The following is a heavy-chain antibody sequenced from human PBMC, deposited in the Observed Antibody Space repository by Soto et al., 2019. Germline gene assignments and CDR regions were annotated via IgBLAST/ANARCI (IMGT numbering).Heavy chain of an antibody. D-gene: IGHD3-3*01. CDR2: IRGSTYGGTT. V-gene: IGHV3-49*04. CDR1: GFTSDDYDYA. J-gene: IGHJ6*02. CDR3: SRDGDFYGLDV. Sequence: GGSLRLSCTFSGFTSDDYDYALTWVRQAPGKGLQWLGLIRGSTYGGTTEYAASVKGRLTISRDDSKGIAYLQMNSLKTEDTAVYYCSRDGDFYGLDVWGQGTTVTVSS.